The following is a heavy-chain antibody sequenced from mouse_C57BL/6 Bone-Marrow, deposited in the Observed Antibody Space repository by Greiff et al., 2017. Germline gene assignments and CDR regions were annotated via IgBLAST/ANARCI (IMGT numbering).Heavy chain of an antibody. J-gene: IGHJ4*01. CDR1: GFNIKDDY. CDR2: IDPENGDT. Sequence: VQLQQSGAELVRPGASVKLSCTASGFNIKDDYMHWVKQRPEQGLEWIGWIDPENGDTEYASQFQGKAPITADTSSNTAYLQLSSLTSEYTAGYYCTTDYYGSSYENYARDYWGQGTSVTVSS. CDR3: TTDYYGSSYENYARDY. V-gene: IGHV14-4*01. D-gene: IGHD1-1*01.